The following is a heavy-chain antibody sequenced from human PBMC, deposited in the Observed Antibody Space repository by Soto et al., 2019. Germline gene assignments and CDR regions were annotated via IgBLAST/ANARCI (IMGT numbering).Heavy chain of an antibody. J-gene: IGHJ6*02. D-gene: IGHD4-17*01. CDR3: ARHQDYGDLRNYYYYYGMDF. CDR2: IIPIFGTA. V-gene: IGHV1-69*13. CDR1: GGTFSSYA. Sequence: SVKVSCKASGGTFSSYAISWVRQAPGQGLEWMGGIIPIFGTANYAQKFQGRVTITADESTSTAYMELSSLRSEDTAVYYCARHQDYGDLRNYYYYYGMDFWGQGTTVTVSS.